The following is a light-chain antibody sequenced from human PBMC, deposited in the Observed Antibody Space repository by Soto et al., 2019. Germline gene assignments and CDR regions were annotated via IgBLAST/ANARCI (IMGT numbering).Light chain of an antibody. Sequence: QSVLTQPASVSGSPGQAITISCSGTSSDVGAFNYVSWYQQHPGKAPKLMIYDVSNRPSGVSNRFSGSKSGNTASLTISGLRAEEEADYYCNSYTSNNTYVFGPGTKVTVL. CDR2: DVS. V-gene: IGLV2-14*03. J-gene: IGLJ1*01. CDR1: SSDVGAFNY. CDR3: NSYTSNNTYV.